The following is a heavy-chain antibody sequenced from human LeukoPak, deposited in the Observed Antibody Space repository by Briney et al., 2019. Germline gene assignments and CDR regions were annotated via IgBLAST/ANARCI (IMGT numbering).Heavy chain of an antibody. V-gene: IGHV4-38-2*01. Sequence: SETLSLTCAVSGYSISSGYYWGLIRQPPGKGLEWIGSIYHSGSTYYNPSLKSRVTISVDTSKNQFSLKLSSVTAADTAVYYCARRIFGVVIILSSMGAFDIWGQGTMVTVSS. CDR1: GYSISSGYY. CDR3: ARRIFGVVIILSSMGAFDI. D-gene: IGHD3-3*01. J-gene: IGHJ3*02. CDR2: IYHSGST.